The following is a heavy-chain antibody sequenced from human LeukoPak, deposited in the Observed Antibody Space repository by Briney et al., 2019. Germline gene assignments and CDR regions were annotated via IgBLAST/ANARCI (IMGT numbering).Heavy chain of an antibody. CDR1: GGSISSGGYY. V-gene: IGHV4-30-2*01. J-gene: IGHJ3*02. Sequence: SETLSLTCTVSGGSISSGGYYWSWIRQPLGKGLEWIGYIYHSGSTYYNPSLKSRVTISVDRSKNQFSLKLSSVTATDTAVYYCARDVDSGSFRGAFDIWGQGTMVTVSS. CDR3: ARDVDSGSFRGAFDI. D-gene: IGHD1-26*01. CDR2: IYHSGST.